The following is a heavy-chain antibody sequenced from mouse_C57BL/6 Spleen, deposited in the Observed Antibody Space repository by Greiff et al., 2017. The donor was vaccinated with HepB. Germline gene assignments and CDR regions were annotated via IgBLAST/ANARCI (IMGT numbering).Heavy chain of an antibody. Sequence: EVQLQQSGTVLARPGASVKMSCKTSGYTFTSYWMHWVKQRPGQGLEWIGAIYPGNSDTSYNQKFKCKAKLTAVTAASTAYMELSSLTNEDSAVYYCTRSYYSNYWYFDVWGTGTTVTVSS. CDR1: GYTFTSYW. D-gene: IGHD2-5*01. J-gene: IGHJ1*03. V-gene: IGHV1-5*01. CDR3: TRSYYSNYWYFDV. CDR2: IYPGNSDT.